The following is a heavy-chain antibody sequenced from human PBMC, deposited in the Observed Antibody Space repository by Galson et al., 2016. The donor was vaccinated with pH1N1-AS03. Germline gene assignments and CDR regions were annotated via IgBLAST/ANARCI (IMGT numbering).Heavy chain of an antibody. CDR3: ARAVGGGDSF. Sequence: SLRLSCAASGFNFDNYAMHWIRQARGKGLEWVSGISWNSGTFDYADSVKGRFTISRDNAKNSLYLQMNSLRDEDTAVYYCARAVGGGDSFWGQGTLVTVSA. CDR1: GFNFDNYA. V-gene: IGHV3-9*01. D-gene: IGHD4-23*01. CDR2: ISWNSGTF. J-gene: IGHJ4*02.